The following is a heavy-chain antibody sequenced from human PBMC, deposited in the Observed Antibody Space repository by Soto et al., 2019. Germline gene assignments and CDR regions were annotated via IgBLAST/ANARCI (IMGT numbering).Heavy chain of an antibody. CDR1: EFTFSSYA. J-gene: IGHJ6*02. CDR2: ISGGGGTT. CDR3: AKGKVAYDNSGLQYFYYFPMNV. Sequence: GGSLRLSCAASEFTFSSYAINWVRQAPGKGLEWVSVISGGGGTTYYADSVKGRFRISRDNSKNTLYLQMNSLRVEDTAVYYCAKGKVAYDNSGLQYFYYFPMNVWGQGTTVTVSS. V-gene: IGHV3-23*01. D-gene: IGHD3-22*01.